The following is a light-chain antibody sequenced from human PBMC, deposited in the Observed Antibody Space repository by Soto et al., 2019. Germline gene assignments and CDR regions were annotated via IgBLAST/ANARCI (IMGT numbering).Light chain of an antibody. J-gene: IGLJ3*02. CDR3: SSYTSGRNLV. CDR1: SSDIGGYNY. V-gene: IGLV2-14*01. CDR2: EVS. Sequence: QSVLTQPASVSGSPGQSITISCTGTSSDIGGYNYVSWYQQHPGKAPKLMIYEVSNRPSGVSNRFSGSKSGNTASLTISGLQAEDEADYHCSSYTSGRNLVFGGGTKLTVL.